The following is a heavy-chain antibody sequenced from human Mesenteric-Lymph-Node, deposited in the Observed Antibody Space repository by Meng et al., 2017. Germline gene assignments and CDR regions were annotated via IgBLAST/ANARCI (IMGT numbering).Heavy chain of an antibody. CDR1: GYSFSNYG. Sequence: ASVKVSCKTSGYSFSNYGISWVRQAPGQGLEWMGWISAYNGNTNYAQNFQGRVTMTTDTSTSTAYMEMRSLTSDDTAVYYCARAHWYGALNNWFDPWGQGTLVTVSS. CDR2: ISAYNGNT. V-gene: IGHV1-18*01. J-gene: IGHJ5*02. CDR3: ARAHWYGALNNWFDP. D-gene: IGHD4-17*01.